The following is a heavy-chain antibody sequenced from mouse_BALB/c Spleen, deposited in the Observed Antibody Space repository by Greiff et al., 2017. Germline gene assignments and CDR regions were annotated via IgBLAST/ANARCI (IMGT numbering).Heavy chain of an antibody. CDR1: GFAFSSYD. CDR2: ISSGGGST. Sequence: VQLKESGGGLVKPGGSLKLSCAASGFAFSSYDMSWVRQTPEKRLEWVAYISSGGGSTYYPDTVKGRFTISRDNAKNTLYLQMSSLKSEDTAMYYCARHDLHYAMDYWGQGTSVTVSS. CDR3: ARHDLHYAMDY. V-gene: IGHV5-12-1*01. J-gene: IGHJ4*01.